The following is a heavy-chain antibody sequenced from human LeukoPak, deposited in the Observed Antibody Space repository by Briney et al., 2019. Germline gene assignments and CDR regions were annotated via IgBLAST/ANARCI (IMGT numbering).Heavy chain of an antibody. D-gene: IGHD5-18*01. CDR3: ARGPYSYGIRDWFDP. CDR2: IWYDGSNK. V-gene: IGHV3-33*08. J-gene: IGHJ5*02. CDR1: GFTFSSYG. Sequence: PGRSLRLSCAASGFTFSSYGMHWVRQAPGKGLEWVAVIWYDGSNKYYADSVKGRFTISRDNSKNTLYLQMNSLRAEDTAVYYCARGPYSYGIRDWFDPWGQGTLVTVSS.